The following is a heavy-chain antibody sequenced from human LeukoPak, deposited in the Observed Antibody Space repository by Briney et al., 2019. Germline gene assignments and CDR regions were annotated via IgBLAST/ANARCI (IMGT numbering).Heavy chain of an antibody. CDR1: GFTFSSYW. V-gene: IGHV3-74*01. Sequence: PGTSLRLSCAASGFTFSSYWMHWVRQAPGKGLVWVSRINSDGSSTYYADSVKGRFTISRDNSKNTLYLQMNSLRAEDTAVYYCAKEDWKIVVAALAQDYWGQGTLVTVSS. D-gene: IGHD2-15*01. J-gene: IGHJ4*02. CDR3: AKEDWKIVVAALAQDY. CDR2: INSDGSST.